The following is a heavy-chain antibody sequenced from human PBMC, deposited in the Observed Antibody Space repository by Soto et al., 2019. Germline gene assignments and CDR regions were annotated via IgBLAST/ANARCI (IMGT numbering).Heavy chain of an antibody. CDR1: GGSISSGGYY. CDR2: IYYSWST. D-gene: IGHD2-15*01. V-gene: IGHV4-31*03. J-gene: IGHJ4*02. CDR3: ARDRECSGGTCYNYFDY. Sequence: SDPLSLTCTVSGGSISSGGYYWSWIRQHPGKGLELIGYIYYSWSTYYDPSLKSRVTISVDTSKNQFSLKLSSVTAADTAVYYCARDRECSGGTCYNYFDYWGQGTLVTVSS.